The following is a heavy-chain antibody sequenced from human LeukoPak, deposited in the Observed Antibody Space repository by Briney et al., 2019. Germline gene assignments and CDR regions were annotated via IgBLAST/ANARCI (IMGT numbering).Heavy chain of an antibody. CDR2: ISSSGSST. Sequence: PGGSLRLSCAASGFRFMSYWMSWIRQAPGKGLEWLSYISSSGSSTYYADSVKGRFTISMDNAKNSLYLQMNSPRAEDPAVYYCLIPHQMPHHFWGSYRPFDYWGQGTLVTVSS. V-gene: IGHV3-11*01. J-gene: IGHJ4*02. CDR1: GFRFMSYW. D-gene: IGHD3-16*02. CDR3: LIPHQMPHHFWGSYRPFDY.